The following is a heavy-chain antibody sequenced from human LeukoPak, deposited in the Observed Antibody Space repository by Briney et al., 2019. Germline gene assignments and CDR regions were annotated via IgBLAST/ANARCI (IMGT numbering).Heavy chain of an antibody. Sequence: ASVKVSCKASGYTFTSYDINWVRQATGQGLEWMGWMNPNSGNTGYAQKFQGRVTITRNTSISTAYMELSSLRSEDTAVYYCARLPIFGVVTHMDVWGKGTTVTVSS. V-gene: IGHV1-8*03. CDR2: MNPNSGNT. CDR1: GYTFTSYD. D-gene: IGHD3-3*01. CDR3: ARLPIFGVVTHMDV. J-gene: IGHJ6*03.